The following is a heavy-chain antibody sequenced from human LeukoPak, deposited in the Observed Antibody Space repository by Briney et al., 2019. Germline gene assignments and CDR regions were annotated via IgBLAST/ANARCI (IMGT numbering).Heavy chain of an antibody. CDR2: ISSYNGDT. J-gene: IGHJ4*02. V-gene: IGHV1-18*01. Sequence: ASVKVSCKASGYTFTSYGITWVRQAPGQGLEWMGWISSYNGDTKYAQKVQGRVTVTTDTSTSTAYMELRSLSLDDTAVYYCARRYHYDTSAYYYGFNHWGQGTLVTVSS. D-gene: IGHD3-22*01. CDR1: GYTFTSYG. CDR3: ARRYHYDTSAYYYGFNH.